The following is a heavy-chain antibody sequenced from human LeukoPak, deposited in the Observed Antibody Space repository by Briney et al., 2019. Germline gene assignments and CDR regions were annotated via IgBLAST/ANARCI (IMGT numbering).Heavy chain of an antibody. D-gene: IGHD4-11*01. Sequence: SETLSLTCTVSGGSISSSSYYWGWIRQPPGKGLEWIGSIYYSGSTYYNPSLKSRVTISVDTSKNQFSLKLSSVTAADTAVYYCARLQDDYSNYWFDPWGQGTLVTVSS. J-gene: IGHJ5*02. CDR2: IYYSGST. CDR3: ARLQDDYSNYWFDP. V-gene: IGHV4-39*01. CDR1: GGSISSSSYY.